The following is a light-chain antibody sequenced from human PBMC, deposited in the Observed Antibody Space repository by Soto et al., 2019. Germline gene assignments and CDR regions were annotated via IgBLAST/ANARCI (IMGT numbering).Light chain of an antibody. CDR3: QQYGTSPPRT. CDR1: QSVSNNF. CDR2: DAS. J-gene: IGKJ1*01. V-gene: IGKV3-20*01. Sequence: EIVLTQSPGTLSVSQGERATLSCRASQSVSNNFLAWYQQKPGQAPRLLVFDASKRPTGIPDRFSGSGAGRDFTLTISRLEPEDFGVYYCQQYGTSPPRTFGQGTKVDI.